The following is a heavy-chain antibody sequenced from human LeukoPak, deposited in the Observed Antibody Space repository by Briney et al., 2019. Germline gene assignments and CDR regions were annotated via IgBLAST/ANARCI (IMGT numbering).Heavy chain of an antibody. D-gene: IGHD6-6*01. V-gene: IGHV3-23*01. J-gene: IGHJ5*02. CDR3: AKDEYSSFAGYWFDP. CDR1: GFTFNSYA. CDR2: ISRSGGGT. Sequence: GGSLRLSCAASGFTFNSYAMSWVRQAPGKGLEWVSTISRSGGGTYYADSVKGRFTISRDNSKNPLYLKMNSLRAEDTAVYYCAKDEYSSFAGYWFDPWGQGTLVTVSS.